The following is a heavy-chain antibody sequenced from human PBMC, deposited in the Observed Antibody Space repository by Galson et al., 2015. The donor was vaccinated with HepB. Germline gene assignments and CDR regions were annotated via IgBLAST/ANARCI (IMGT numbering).Heavy chain of an antibody. CDR1: GFTFSSYW. D-gene: IGHD5-12*01. V-gene: IGHV3-7*03. CDR3: ARDPLNIVATFGH. Sequence: SLRLSCAASGFTFSSYWMSWVRQAPGKGLEWVANIKPDGSEKFYVDSVKGRFTISRDNTKNSLYLQMNSLRAEDTAIYYCARDPLNIVATFGHWGQGTLVTVSS. CDR2: IKPDGSEK. J-gene: IGHJ4*02.